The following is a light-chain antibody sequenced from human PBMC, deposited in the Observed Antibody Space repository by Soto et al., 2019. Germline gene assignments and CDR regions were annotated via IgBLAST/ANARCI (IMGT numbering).Light chain of an antibody. CDR1: QSVSSK. CDR2: GAS. J-gene: IGKJ4*01. V-gene: IGKV3-15*01. Sequence: EIVMTHSPATLSVSPGERATRSCRASQSVSSKLAWYQQKPGQAPRHLIYGASTRATDIPTRCSGSGSGTEFTLTISSLQSADFAVDYCQQYSDWSLTFGGGTKVE. CDR3: QQYSDWSLT.